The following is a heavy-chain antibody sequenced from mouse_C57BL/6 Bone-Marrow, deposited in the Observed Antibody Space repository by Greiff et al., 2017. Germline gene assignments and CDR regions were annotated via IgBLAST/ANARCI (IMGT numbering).Heavy chain of an antibody. CDR2: ISYDGSN. J-gene: IGHJ2*01. V-gene: IGHV3-6*01. CDR1: GYSITSGYY. CDR3: ARERGNGLPDYFDY. Sequence: EVQLVESGPGLVKPSQSLSLTCSVTGYSITSGYYWNWIRQFPGNKLEWMGYISYDGSNNYNPSLKNRISITRDTSKNQFFLKLNSVTTEDTATYYCARERGNGLPDYFDYWGQGTTLTVSS. D-gene: IGHD3-1*01.